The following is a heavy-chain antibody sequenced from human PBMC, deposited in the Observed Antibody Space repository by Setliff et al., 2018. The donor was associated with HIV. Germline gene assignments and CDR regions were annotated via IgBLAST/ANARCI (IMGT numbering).Heavy chain of an antibody. CDR1: GYTFSTNA. Sequence: GASVKVSCQAFGYTFSTNAIHWVRQAPGKRLEWMGYIHAGDDKTRYSEKFQGRGTITRDTTANTAYMELSSLISEDTAVYYCARGSWSGGYLSDYWGLGTLVTVSS. D-gene: IGHD3-3*01. CDR2: IHAGDDKT. V-gene: IGHV1-3*01. CDR3: ARGSWSGGYLSDY. J-gene: IGHJ4*02.